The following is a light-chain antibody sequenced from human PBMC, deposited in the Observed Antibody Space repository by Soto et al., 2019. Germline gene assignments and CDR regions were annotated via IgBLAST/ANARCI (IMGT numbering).Light chain of an antibody. CDR2: DTS. CDR1: QSVINY. J-gene: IGKJ4*01. V-gene: IGKV3-11*01. Sequence: ETVLTQSPATLSLSPGERATLSCRASQSVINYLAWYQQKPGQAPRLLIYDTSNRATGIPARFSGSGSGTDFTLIISSLEPEDFAVYYCQQRANWPLTFGGGTKVDIK. CDR3: QQRANWPLT.